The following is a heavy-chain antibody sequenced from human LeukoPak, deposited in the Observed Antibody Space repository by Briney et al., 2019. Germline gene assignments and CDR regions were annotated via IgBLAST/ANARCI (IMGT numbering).Heavy chain of an antibody. CDR3: ATEVSDYGDYGGYFDY. Sequence: ASVKVSCKVSGYTLTELSMHWVRQAPGKGLEWMGGFDPEDGETIYAQKFQGRVTMTEDTSTDTAYMELSSLRSEDTAVYYCATEVSDYGDYGGYFDYWGQGTLVTVSS. J-gene: IGHJ4*02. CDR1: GYTLTELS. V-gene: IGHV1-24*01. D-gene: IGHD4-17*01. CDR2: FDPEDGET.